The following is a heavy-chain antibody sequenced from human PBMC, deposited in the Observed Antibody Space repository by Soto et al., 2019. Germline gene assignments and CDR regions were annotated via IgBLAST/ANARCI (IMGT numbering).Heavy chain of an antibody. J-gene: IGHJ4*02. CDR2: IYYSGST. V-gene: IGHV4-61*01. Sequence: TLSLTCTVSGGSVSSGSYYWSWIRQPPGKGLEWIGYIYYSGSTNYNPSLKSRVTISVDTSKNQFSLKLSSVTAADTAVYYCARGYVDYGDYYFDYWGQGTLVTVSS. CDR1: GGSVSSGSYY. CDR3: ARGYVDYGDYYFDY. D-gene: IGHD4-17*01.